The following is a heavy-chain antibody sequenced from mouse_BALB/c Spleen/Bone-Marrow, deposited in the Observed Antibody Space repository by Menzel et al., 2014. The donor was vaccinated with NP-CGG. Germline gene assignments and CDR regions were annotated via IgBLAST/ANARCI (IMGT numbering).Heavy chain of an antibody. J-gene: IGHJ4*01. CDR3: ARDGNYAALDY. CDR2: IDPGRGSS. V-gene: IGHV1-77*01. Sequence: QVQLQQSGPELVKPGASVKMSCKASGYTFTDYVISWVKQRTGQGLGWIGEIDPGRGSSFYNEKFKAKATLTADKSANTACMQLSSLTSEDSAVYFCARDGNYAALDYWGQGTSATVSS. D-gene: IGHD2-1*01. CDR1: GYTFTDYV.